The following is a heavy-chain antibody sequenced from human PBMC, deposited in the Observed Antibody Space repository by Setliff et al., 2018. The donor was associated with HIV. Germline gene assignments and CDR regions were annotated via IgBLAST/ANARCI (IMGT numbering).Heavy chain of an antibody. CDR2: ISYSGIT. CDR3: ARVLGVRGDYYDSSAPLRAAFDI. D-gene: IGHD3-22*01. CDR1: GGSITSGGDS. V-gene: IGHV4-31*03. J-gene: IGHJ3*02. Sequence: PSETLSLTCTVSGGSITSGGDSWSWIRKHPGKGLKWIGYISYSGITYYDPSLKSRLTMSVDTSNNQFSLKLSSATAGDTAVYYCARVLGVRGDYYDSSAPLRAAFDIWGQGTMVTVSS.